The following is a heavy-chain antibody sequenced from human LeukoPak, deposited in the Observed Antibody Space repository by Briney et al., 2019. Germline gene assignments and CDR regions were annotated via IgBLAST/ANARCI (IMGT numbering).Heavy chain of an antibody. J-gene: IGHJ3*02. V-gene: IGHV4-61*02. CDR1: GGSISSGSYY. Sequence: PSETLSLTCTVSGGSISSGSYYWSWIRQPAGKGLEWIGRIYTSGSTNYNPSLKSRVTISVDTSKNQFSLKLSSVTAADTAVYYCARVGWNDENAFDIWGQGTMVTVPS. CDR2: IYTSGST. D-gene: IGHD1-1*01. CDR3: ARVGWNDENAFDI.